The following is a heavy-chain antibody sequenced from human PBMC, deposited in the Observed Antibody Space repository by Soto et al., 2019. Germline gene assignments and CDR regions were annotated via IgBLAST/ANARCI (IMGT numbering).Heavy chain of an antibody. CDR1: GDTFSTYT. CDR2: ISAYNGNT. Sequence: GASVKVSCKASGDTFSTYTITWVRQAPGQGLEWMGWISAYNGNTNYAQKLQGRVTMTTDTSTSTAYMELRSLRSDDTAVYYCARDSPKFCSSTSCYLNWFDPWGQGTLVTVSS. J-gene: IGHJ5*02. D-gene: IGHD2-2*01. V-gene: IGHV1-18*01. CDR3: ARDSPKFCSSTSCYLNWFDP.